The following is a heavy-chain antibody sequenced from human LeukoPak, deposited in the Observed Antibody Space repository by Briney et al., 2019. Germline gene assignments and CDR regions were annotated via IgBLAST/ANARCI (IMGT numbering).Heavy chain of an antibody. J-gene: IGHJ4*02. CDR1: GFTFSSYG. V-gene: IGHV3-30*18. CDR2: ISYDGSNK. CDR3: AKGFVDY. Sequence: PGGSLRLFCAASGFTFSSYGMHWVRQAPGKGLEWVAVISYDGSNKYYADSVKGRFTISRDNSKNTLYLQMNSLRAEDTAVYYCAKGFVDYWGQGTLVTVSS. D-gene: IGHD2-15*01.